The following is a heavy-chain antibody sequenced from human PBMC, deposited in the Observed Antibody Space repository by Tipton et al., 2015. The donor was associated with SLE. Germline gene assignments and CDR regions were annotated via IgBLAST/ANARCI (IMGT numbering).Heavy chain of an antibody. CDR3: ASQYSSGWCLDY. CDR1: GGTFSSYA. CDR2: IIPMFGTA. J-gene: IGHJ4*02. Sequence: QLVQSGAEVKKPGSSVKVSCKASGGTFSSYAFSWVRQAPGQGLEWMGGIIPMFGTANYAQKFLGGVTISADQYTDTVYMELGSLRSEDTAVYYCASQYSSGWCLDYWGQGTVVTVSS. D-gene: IGHD6-19*01. V-gene: IGHV1-69*01.